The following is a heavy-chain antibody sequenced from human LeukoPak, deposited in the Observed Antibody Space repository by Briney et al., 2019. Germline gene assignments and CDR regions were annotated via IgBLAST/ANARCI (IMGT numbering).Heavy chain of an antibody. CDR1: GYSFTTYW. CDR3: ATSESQTRFDY. CDR2: IFPGDCDT. J-gene: IGHJ4*02. Sequence: GESLQISFKGSGYSFTTYWIGWVRQMPGKGVEWIGIIFPGDCDTTYSPSLQGQVTISADTSINTAYLQWSSLRASDTAMYYCATSESQTRFDYWGQGTPVTVSS. D-gene: IGHD1/OR15-1a*01. V-gene: IGHV5-51*01.